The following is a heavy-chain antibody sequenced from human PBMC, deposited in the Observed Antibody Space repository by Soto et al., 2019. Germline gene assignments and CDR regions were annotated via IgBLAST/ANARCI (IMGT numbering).Heavy chain of an antibody. D-gene: IGHD5-12*01. Sequence: SETLSLTCAVYGGSFSGYYWNWIRQPPGKGLEWIGEIDHSGYTNYNPSLKSRVTISVDKSKNQFSLKLSSVTAADTAVYYCARDAGYSGYEWGGYWGQGTLVTVSS. CDR1: GGSFSGYY. V-gene: IGHV4-34*01. CDR3: ARDAGYSGYEWGGY. J-gene: IGHJ4*02. CDR2: IDHSGYT.